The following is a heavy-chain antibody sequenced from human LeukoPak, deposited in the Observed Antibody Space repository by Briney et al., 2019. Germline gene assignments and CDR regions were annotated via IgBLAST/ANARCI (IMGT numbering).Heavy chain of an antibody. J-gene: IGHJ6*03. CDR3: ARGRSEYQLLSFYYYYYMDV. CDR2: IYYSGST. V-gene: IGHV4-59*01. CDR1: GGSISSSY. Sequence: SETLSLTCTVSGGSISSSYWSWIRQPPGKGLEWIGYIYYSGSTNYNPSLKSRVTISVDTSKNQFSLKLSSVTAADTAVYYCARGRSEYQLLSFYYYYYMDVWGKGTTVTISS. D-gene: IGHD2-2*01.